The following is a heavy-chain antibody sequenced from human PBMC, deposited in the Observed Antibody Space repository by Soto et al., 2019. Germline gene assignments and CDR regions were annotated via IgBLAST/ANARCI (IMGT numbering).Heavy chain of an antibody. CDR3: ARGDATKIVVTTYYAMDV. J-gene: IGHJ6*02. CDR2: IIAVFGTA. V-gene: IGHV1-69*13. Sequence: GASVKVSCKASGYTFISYAMHWVRQAPGQRLEWMGGIIAVFGTANYAQKFQGRVTITADESTNIVYMDVTSLRSEDTAVYYCARGDATKIVVTTYYAMDVWGQGTTVTVSS. CDR1: GYTFISYA. D-gene: IGHD4-17*01.